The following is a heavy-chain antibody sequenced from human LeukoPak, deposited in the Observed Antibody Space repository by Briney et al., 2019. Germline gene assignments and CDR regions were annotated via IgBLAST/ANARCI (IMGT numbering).Heavy chain of an antibody. Sequence: SETLSLTCAVYGGSFSRYYWSWIRQPPGKGLEWIGYIYYSGSTNYNPSLKSRVTISVDTSKNQFSLKLSSVTAADTAVYYCARLTVDYDFWSGPMDVWGQGTTVTVSS. J-gene: IGHJ6*02. CDR1: GGSFSRYY. D-gene: IGHD3-3*01. CDR2: IYYSGST. CDR3: ARLTVDYDFWSGPMDV. V-gene: IGHV4-59*01.